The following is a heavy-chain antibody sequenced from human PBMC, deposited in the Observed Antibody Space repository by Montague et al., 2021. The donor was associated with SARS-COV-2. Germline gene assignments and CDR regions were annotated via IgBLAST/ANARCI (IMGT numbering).Heavy chain of an antibody. CDR1: GDSISTYY. D-gene: IGHD3-22*01. J-gene: IGHJ3*02. V-gene: IGHV4-59*01. CDR3: ARGGATYYYDTSGYVDAFDT. Sequence: SETLSLTCTVSGDSISTYYGSWIRQPPGKGLEWIGYIYYNGYTNYNPSLKSRVTISVDTSKNQFSLRLSSVAAADTAVYFCARGGATYYYDTSGYVDAFDTWGQGTRVPFSS. CDR2: IYYNGYT.